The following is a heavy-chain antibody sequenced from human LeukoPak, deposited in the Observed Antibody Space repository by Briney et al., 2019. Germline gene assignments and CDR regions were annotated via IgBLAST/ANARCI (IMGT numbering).Heavy chain of an antibody. CDR1: GYSISSDYY. CDR2: MSHNRGT. Sequence: PSETLSLTCAVSGYSISSDYYWGWIRQPPGKGLEWIGSMSHNRGTYYNPSLKSRVTISMDTSKNQFSLRLSSVTAADTAVYYCASYYASGVSAYNYYGMGVWGKGTTVTVSS. CDR3: ASYYASGVSAYNYYGMGV. V-gene: IGHV4-38-2*01. J-gene: IGHJ6*04. D-gene: IGHD3-10*01.